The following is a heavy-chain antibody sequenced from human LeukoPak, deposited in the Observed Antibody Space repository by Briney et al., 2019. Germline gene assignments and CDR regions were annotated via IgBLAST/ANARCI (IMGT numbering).Heavy chain of an antibody. CDR2: ISGSGGST. CDR1: GFTFSTYW. Sequence: GGSLRLSCAASGFTFSTYWMSWVRQAPGKGLEWVSAISGSGGSTYYADSVKGRFTISRDNSKNTLYLQMNSLRAEDTAVYYCAKGVRGYCSGGSCYQNSYYFDYWGQGTLVTVSS. CDR3: AKGVRGYCSGGSCYQNSYYFDY. J-gene: IGHJ4*02. D-gene: IGHD2-15*01. V-gene: IGHV3-23*01.